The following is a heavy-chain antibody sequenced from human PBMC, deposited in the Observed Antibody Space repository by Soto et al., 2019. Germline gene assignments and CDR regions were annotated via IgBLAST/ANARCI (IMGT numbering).Heavy chain of an antibody. CDR1: GFTFSDHS. CDR3: ARDWGYCSGTPCYVEYFHH. J-gene: IGHJ1*01. V-gene: IGHV3-21*01. CDR2: ISSSSSYI. D-gene: IGHD2-2*01. Sequence: GGSLRLSCAASGFTFSDHSMNWVRQAPGKGLEWVSSISSSSSYIYYTDSLKGRFTISRDNAKNSLYLQMNSLRAEDTAVYYCARDWGYCSGTPCYVEYFHHWGQGTLVTVSS.